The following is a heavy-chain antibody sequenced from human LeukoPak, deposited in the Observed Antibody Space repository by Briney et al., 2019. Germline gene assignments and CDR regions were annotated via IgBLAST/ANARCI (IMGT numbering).Heavy chain of an antibody. D-gene: IGHD1-1*01. V-gene: IGHV3-48*01. Sequence: GGSLRFSCAASGFTFSTYSMNWVRQAPGKGLEWVSYIRSSGTTTYYADSVEGRFTISRDNGKNSLYLQMNSLRAEDTGVYYCTRDYNWNPDYWGQGTLVTVSS. CDR3: TRDYNWNPDY. J-gene: IGHJ4*02. CDR1: GFTFSTYS. CDR2: IRSSGTTT.